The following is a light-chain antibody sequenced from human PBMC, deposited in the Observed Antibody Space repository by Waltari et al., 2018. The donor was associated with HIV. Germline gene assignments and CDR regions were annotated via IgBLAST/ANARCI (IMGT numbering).Light chain of an antibody. CDR3: QVWDSTSDHRV. CDR1: SIGDKS. J-gene: IGLJ3*02. CDR2: YDS. V-gene: IGLV3-21*04. Sequence: SYVLTQPPSVSVAPGKTATITCGGNSIGDKSVHCYQQKPGQAPVVVIYYDSDRPSGIPGRFSGSNSWNTTTLTISRVEAGDEADYYCQVWDSTSDHRVFGGGTKLTVL.